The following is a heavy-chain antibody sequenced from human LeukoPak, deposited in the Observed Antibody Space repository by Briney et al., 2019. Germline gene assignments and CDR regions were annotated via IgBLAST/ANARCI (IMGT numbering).Heavy chain of an antibody. V-gene: IGHV4-59*11. CDR1: GESISSHY. Sequence: SETLSLTCNVSGESISSHYWSWTRQSPGKGLEWIGYVTNSGTTKFNPSLKSRVTISRDTSKNQISLRLSSVTAADTAVYYCARTTGVVTAIEPYYYYYMDVWGKGTTVTISS. J-gene: IGHJ6*03. CDR2: VTNSGTT. D-gene: IGHD2-21*02. CDR3: ARTTGVVTAIEPYYYYYMDV.